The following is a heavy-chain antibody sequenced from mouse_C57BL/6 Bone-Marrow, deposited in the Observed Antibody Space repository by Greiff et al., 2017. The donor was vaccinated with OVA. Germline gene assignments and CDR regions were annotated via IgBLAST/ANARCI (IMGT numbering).Heavy chain of an antibody. V-gene: IGHV1-15*01. CDR3: TRPDY. CDR1: GYTFTDYE. CDR2: IDPETGGT. Sequence: QVQLQQPGAELVKPGASVTLSCKASGYTFTDYEMHWVKQTPVHGLEWIGAIDPETGGTAYNQKFKGKAILTADKSSSTAYMELRSLTSEDSAVYYCTRPDYWGQGTTLTVSS. J-gene: IGHJ2*01.